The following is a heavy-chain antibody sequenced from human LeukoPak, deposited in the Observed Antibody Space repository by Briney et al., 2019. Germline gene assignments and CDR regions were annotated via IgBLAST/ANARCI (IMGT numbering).Heavy chain of an antibody. V-gene: IGHV3-7*01. J-gene: IGHJ4*02. CDR1: GFTFSSSW. CDR2: IKEDGSEK. D-gene: IGHD3-22*01. CDR3: ARGGDSSGWSDY. Sequence: GGSLRLSCAASGFTFSSSWMSWVRQAPGKGLEWVANIKEDGSEKYYVDSVKGRFTISRDNAKNSLYLQMNSLRAEDTAVYYCARGGDSSGWSDYWAREPWSPSPQ.